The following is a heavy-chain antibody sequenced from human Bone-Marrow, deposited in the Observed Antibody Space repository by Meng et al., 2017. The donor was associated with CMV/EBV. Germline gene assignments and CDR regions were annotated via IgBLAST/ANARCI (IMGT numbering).Heavy chain of an antibody. CDR3: ARGGYYDFYLSWFDP. V-gene: IGHV1-18*01. CDR1: GYTFTSYG. CDR2: ISAYNGNT. Sequence: ASVKVSCKASGYTFTSYGISWVRQAPGQGLEWMGWISAYNGNTNYAQKLQGRVTMTTDTSTSTAYMELRSLRSDDTAVYYCARGGYYDFYLSWFDPWGQGSLVTVSS. J-gene: IGHJ5*02. D-gene: IGHD2/OR15-2a*01.